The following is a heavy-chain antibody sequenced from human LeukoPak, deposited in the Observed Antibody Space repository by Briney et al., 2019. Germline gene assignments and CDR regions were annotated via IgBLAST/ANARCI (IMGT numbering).Heavy chain of an antibody. Sequence: ASVKVSCKASGYTFTGYYMHWVRQAPGQGLEWMGWINPNSGGTNYAQKFQGRVTMTRDTSISTAYMELRSLRSDDTAVYYCAREYHFSGSENFVLHNWFDPWGQGTLVTVSS. CDR1: GYTFTGYY. CDR2: INPNSGGT. CDR3: AREYHFSGSENFVLHNWFDP. D-gene: IGHD3-10*01. J-gene: IGHJ5*02. V-gene: IGHV1-2*02.